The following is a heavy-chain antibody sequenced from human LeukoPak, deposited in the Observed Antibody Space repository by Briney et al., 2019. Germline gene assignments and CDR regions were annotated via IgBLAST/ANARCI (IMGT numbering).Heavy chain of an antibody. CDR1: GYTFTSYG. D-gene: IGHD2-15*01. Sequence: GASVKVSCKASGYTFTSYGISWVRQAPGQGLEWMGWISAYNGNTNYAQKLQGRVTMTTDTSTSTAYMELRSLRSDDTAVYYCARGAVVVAATRRIYGGYFQHWGQGTLVTVSS. J-gene: IGHJ1*01. CDR3: ARGAVVVAATRRIYGGYFQH. CDR2: ISAYNGNT. V-gene: IGHV1-18*01.